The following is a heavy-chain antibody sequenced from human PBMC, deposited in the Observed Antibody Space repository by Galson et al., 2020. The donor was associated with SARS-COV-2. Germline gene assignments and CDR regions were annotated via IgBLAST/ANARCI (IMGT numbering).Heavy chain of an antibody. V-gene: IGHV1-8*01. CDR2: MNPTSGNT. J-gene: IGHJ5*02. D-gene: IGHD5-18*01. CDR3: ARVWERGFSYGNWFDP. Sequence: ASVKVSCKASGYTFTNYDINWVRQATGQGLEWMGWMNPTSGNTGYVQKFQGRVAMTRDTSTSTAYLELNSLRSEDTAVYYCARVWERGFSYGNWFDPLGQGTLVTVSS. CDR1: GYTFTNYD.